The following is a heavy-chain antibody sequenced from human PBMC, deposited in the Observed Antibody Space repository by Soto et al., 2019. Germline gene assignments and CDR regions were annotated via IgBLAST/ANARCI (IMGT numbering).Heavy chain of an antibody. J-gene: IGHJ6*02. D-gene: IGHD3-22*01. Sequence: GASVKVSCKASGGTFSSYAISWVRQAPGQGLEWMGGIIPIFGTANYAQKFQGRVTITADKSTSTAYMELSSLRSEDTAVYYCARSPFYYDSSAINYDHYYYYAMDVSGQGTTVTVSS. CDR1: GGTFSSYA. V-gene: IGHV1-69*06. CDR3: ARSPFYYDSSAINYDHYYYYAMDV. CDR2: IIPIFGTA.